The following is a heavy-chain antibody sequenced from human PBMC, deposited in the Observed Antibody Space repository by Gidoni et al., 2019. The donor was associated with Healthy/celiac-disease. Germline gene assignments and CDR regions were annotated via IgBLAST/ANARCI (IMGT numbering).Heavy chain of an antibody. CDR1: GFTFSSYG. Sequence: QVQLVESGGGVVQPGRSLRLSCAASGFTFSSYGMHWVRQAPGKGLEWVAVISYDGSNKYYADSVKGRFTISRDNSKNTLYLQMNSLRAEDTAVYYCAKALYYDFWSGYSGWLDPWGQGTLVTVSS. V-gene: IGHV3-30*18. CDR2: ISYDGSNK. CDR3: AKALYYDFWSGYSGWLDP. J-gene: IGHJ5*02. D-gene: IGHD3-3*01.